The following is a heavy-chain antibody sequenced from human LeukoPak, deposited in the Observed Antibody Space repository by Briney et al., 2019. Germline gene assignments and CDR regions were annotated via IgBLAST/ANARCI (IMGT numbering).Heavy chain of an antibody. D-gene: IGHD3-10*02. CDR1: GFTFSSYA. J-gene: IGHJ6*04. CDR2: ISGSGGST. Sequence: GGSLRLSCAASGFTFSSYAMSWVRQAPGKGLEWVSAISGSGGSTYYTDSVKGRFTISRDNAKNSLYLQMNSLRAEDTAVYYCAELGITMIGGVWGKGTTVTISS. V-gene: IGHV3-23*01. CDR3: AELGITMIGGV.